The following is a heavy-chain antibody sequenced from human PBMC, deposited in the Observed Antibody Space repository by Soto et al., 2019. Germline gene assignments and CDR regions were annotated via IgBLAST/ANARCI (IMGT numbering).Heavy chain of an antibody. J-gene: IGHJ4*02. V-gene: IGHV3-23*01. CDR2: ISGSGGST. D-gene: IGHD5-12*01. Sequence: LRLSCAASGFTFSSYAMSWVRQAPGKGLEWVSAISGSGGSTYYADSVKGRFTTSRDNSKNTLYLQMNSLRAEDTAVYYCAKDSEYSGYDWGNYFDYWGQGTLVTVSS. CDR3: AKDSEYSGYDWGNYFDY. CDR1: GFTFSSYA.